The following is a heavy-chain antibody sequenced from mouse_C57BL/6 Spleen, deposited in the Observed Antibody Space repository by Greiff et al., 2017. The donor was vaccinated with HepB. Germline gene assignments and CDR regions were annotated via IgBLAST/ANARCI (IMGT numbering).Heavy chain of an antibody. D-gene: IGHD2-1*01. CDR3: ARGGATMAPFAY. CDR1: GYTFTNYW. Sequence: VQLQESGAELVRPGTSVKMSCKASGYTFTNYWIGWAKQRPGHGLEWIGDIYPGGGYTNYNAKFKGKATLTADKSSSTAYMQFSSLTSEDSAIYYCARGGATMAPFAYWGQGTLVTVSA. CDR2: IYPGGGYT. V-gene: IGHV1-63*01. J-gene: IGHJ3*01.